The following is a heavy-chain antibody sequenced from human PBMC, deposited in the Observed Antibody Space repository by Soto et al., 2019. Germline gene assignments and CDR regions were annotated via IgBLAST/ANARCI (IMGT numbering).Heavy chain of an antibody. Sequence: SETLSLTCTVSGGSVSSGNQYWSWIRQPPGKGLEWIGYIYNSGSTDYNPSLKSRVSISVDTSKNQFSLNLSSVTAADTAMYLCASGSSVSAYIDAWGQGTLVTVSS. D-gene: IGHD6-13*01. CDR2: IYNSGST. V-gene: IGHV4-61*01. CDR3: ASGSSVSAYIDA. J-gene: IGHJ4*02. CDR1: GGSVSSGNQY.